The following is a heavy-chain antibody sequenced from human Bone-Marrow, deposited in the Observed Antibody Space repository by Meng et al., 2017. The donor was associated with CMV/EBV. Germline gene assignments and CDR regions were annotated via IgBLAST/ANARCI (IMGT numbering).Heavy chain of an antibody. CDR3: ATSAVVVAAAVYYNGMVV. J-gene: IGHJ6*02. Sequence: SVKVSCKASGGSFSNYIISWVRQAPGQGLEWMGGITPIFGTPNYAQKFQGRVTITTDESTSTAYLELSSLRSEDTAVYYCATSAVVVAAAVYYNGMVVWGQGTTVTVSS. CDR1: GGSFSNYI. D-gene: IGHD2-2*01. CDR2: ITPIFGTP. V-gene: IGHV1-69*05.